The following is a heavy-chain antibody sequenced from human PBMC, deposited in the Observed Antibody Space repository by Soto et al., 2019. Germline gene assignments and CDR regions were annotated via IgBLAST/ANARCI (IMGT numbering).Heavy chain of an antibody. CDR1: GGSISSSSYY. J-gene: IGHJ5*02. V-gene: IGHV4-39*01. Sequence: QLQLQESGPGLVKPSETLSLTCTVSGGSISSSSYYWGWIRQPPGKGLEWIGSIYYSGSTYYNPSLQSRVTISVDTSKNQFSLRLSSVTAADTAVYYCHRYCSSPSCSHWFDPWGQGTLGTVSS. CDR3: HRYCSSPSCSHWFDP. D-gene: IGHD2-2*01. CDR2: IYYSGST.